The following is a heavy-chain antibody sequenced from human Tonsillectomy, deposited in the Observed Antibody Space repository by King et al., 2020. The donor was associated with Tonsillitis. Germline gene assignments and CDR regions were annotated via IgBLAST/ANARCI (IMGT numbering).Heavy chain of an antibody. V-gene: IGHV4-34*01. CDR2: IIHSGST. CDR3: ARGSKGAAAGTPGFDP. D-gene: IGHD6-13*01. J-gene: IGHJ5*02. Sequence: VQLQQWGAGLLKPSETLSLSCAVYGGSFSDYYWSWIRQPPGKGLEWIGEIIHSGSTIYNPSLKSRVTISVDTSKNQFSLNLNSVTAADTAVYYCARGSKGAAAGTPGFDPWGQGTLVTVSS. CDR1: GGSFSDYY.